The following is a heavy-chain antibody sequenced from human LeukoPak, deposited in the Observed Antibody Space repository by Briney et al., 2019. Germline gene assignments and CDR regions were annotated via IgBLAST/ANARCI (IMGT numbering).Heavy chain of an antibody. CDR2: IKQGGSEK. J-gene: IGHJ4*02. V-gene: IGHV3-7*03. CDR3: ARVRYFYWLSDY. D-gene: IGHD3-9*01. Sequence: GGSLRLSCAASGFTFSRYWMSWVRQAPGKGLEWVANIKQGGSEKYYVDSVKGRFTITRDNTKNSLYLQMNSLRAEDTAVYYCARVRYFYWLSDYWGQGTLVTVSS. CDR1: GFTFSRYW.